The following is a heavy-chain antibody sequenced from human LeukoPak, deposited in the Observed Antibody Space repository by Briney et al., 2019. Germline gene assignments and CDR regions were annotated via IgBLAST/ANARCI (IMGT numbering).Heavy chain of an antibody. CDR2: IYYSGST. CDR1: GGSLSSSSYY. Sequence: SETLSLTCTVSGGSLSSSSYYWGWIRQPPGTGLEWLGSIYYSGSTYYNPSLKSRVTISVDTSKNQFSLKLSSVTAADTAVYYCASFSSGWYYFDYWGQGTLVTVSS. CDR3: ASFSSGWYYFDY. V-gene: IGHV4-39*01. D-gene: IGHD6-19*01. J-gene: IGHJ4*02.